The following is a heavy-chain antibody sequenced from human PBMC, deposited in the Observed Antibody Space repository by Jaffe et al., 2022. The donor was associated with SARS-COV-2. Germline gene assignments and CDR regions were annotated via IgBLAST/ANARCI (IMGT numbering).Heavy chain of an antibody. CDR1: GGTFSSYA. CDR2: IIPIFGTA. J-gene: IGHJ6*02. Sequence: QVQLVQSGAEVKKPGSSVKVSCKASGGTFSSYAISWVRQAPGQGLEWMGGIIPIFGTANYAQKFQGRVTITADESTSTAYMELSSLRSEDTAVYYCARGKRGYSYQIAIDDYYYGMDVWGQGTTVTVSS. CDR3: ARGKRGYSYQIAIDDYYYGMDV. D-gene: IGHD5-18*01. V-gene: IGHV1-69*01.